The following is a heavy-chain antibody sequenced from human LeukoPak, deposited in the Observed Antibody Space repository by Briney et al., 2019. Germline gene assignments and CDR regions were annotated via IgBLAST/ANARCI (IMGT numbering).Heavy chain of an antibody. V-gene: IGHV1-2*06. J-gene: IGHJ4*02. CDR2: INPNSGGT. Sequence: ASVKVSCKASGYTFTGYYMHWVRQAPGQGLEWMGRINPNSGGTNYAQKFQGRVTMTRDTSISTAYMELSRLRSDDTAVYYCARAPFLSSAWLVKRGGDYFDYWGQGTLDTVSS. D-gene: IGHD6-19*01. CDR3: ARAPFLSSAWLVKRGGDYFDY. CDR1: GYTFTGYY.